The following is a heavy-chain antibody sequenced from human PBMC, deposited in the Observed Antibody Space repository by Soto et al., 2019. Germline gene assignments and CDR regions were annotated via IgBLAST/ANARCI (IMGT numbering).Heavy chain of an antibody. CDR3: AKDSGSPMFGVLDVLIFYYQDMDF. J-gene: IGHJ6*02. Sequence: EVQLVEAGGGLVRPGRSLRLSCAASGFTFDDYAMHWVRQAPGKGLEWVSGISWNSAFVGYAASVKGRFSVSREKANNFLYLDMNSLRDDDTALYYCAKDSGSPMFGVLDVLIFYYQDMDFWCHGTTVTVSS. D-gene: IGHD3-3*01. V-gene: IGHV3-9*01. CDR1: GFTFDDYA. CDR2: ISWNSAFV.